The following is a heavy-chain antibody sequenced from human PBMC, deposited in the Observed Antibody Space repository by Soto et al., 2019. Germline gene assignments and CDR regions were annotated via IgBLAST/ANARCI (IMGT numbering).Heavy chain of an antibody. D-gene: IGHD3-22*01. Sequence: PSETLSLTCTVSGGSISSSSYYWGWIRQPPGKGLEWVGSIYYSGSTYYNPYLKSRVTISIDTSKNQFSLKLSSVTAADTAVYYCARQAVGYYDSSGYPLDYGMDVWGQGTTVTV. J-gene: IGHJ6*02. V-gene: IGHV4-39*01. CDR1: GGSISSSSYY. CDR2: IYYSGST. CDR3: ARQAVGYYDSSGYPLDYGMDV.